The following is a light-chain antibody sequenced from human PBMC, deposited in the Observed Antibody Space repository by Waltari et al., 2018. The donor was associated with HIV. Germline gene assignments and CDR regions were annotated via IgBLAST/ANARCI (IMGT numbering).Light chain of an antibody. CDR3: ATWDDSLNAWV. J-gene: IGLJ3*02. Sequence: QSVLTQPPSASGTPGQRVTISCSGSSSNIGSNTVNGYQLLPGTAPKLLIYSNNQRPSGVPDRFSGSKSGPSASLAISGLQSEDEADYYCATWDDSLNAWVFGGGTKLTVL. V-gene: IGLV1-44*01. CDR1: SSNIGSNT. CDR2: SNN.